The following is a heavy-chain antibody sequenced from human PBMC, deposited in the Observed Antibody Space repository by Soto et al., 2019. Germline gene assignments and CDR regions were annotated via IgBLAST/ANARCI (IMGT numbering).Heavy chain of an antibody. Sequence: QVQLVESGGGVVQPGRSLRLSCAASGFTFSSYVMHWVRQAPGKGLEWVAFIWHDGGNKFYAESVKGRFTISRDNSENTLYLQMPSLSAEDTAMYYCARDGDVNTGFGKDYWGEGSLVTVSS. D-gene: IGHD3-16*01. CDR2: IWHDGGNK. J-gene: IGHJ4*02. CDR3: ARDGDVNTGFGKDY. V-gene: IGHV3-33*01. CDR1: GFTFSSYV.